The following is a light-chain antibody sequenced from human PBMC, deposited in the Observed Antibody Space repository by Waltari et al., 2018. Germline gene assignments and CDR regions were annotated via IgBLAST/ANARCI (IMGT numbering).Light chain of an antibody. V-gene: IGLV2-23*02. Sequence: QSALTQPASVSASPGQSITISCNGTSSHVGDSNLVPWYQPHPAKAPTLLIFEVSKRPPGVSNRFSASKSGNTASMTISGLQAEDEATYHCCSYAGTNTWVFGGGTKVTVL. CDR3: CSYAGTNTWV. CDR1: SSHVGDSNL. J-gene: IGLJ2*01. CDR2: EVS.